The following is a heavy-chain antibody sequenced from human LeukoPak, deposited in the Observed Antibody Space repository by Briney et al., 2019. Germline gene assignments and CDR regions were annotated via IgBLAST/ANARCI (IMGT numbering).Heavy chain of an antibody. CDR2: IIPIFGPA. CDR3: ASPRVRGVSFYFDS. Sequence: ASVKVSCKASGGTFKTYGLSWVRQAPGQGLEWIGKIIPIFGPANYAQKFRGRLTTTTDESTSTAYMEVSSLRSEDTAVYYCASPRVRGVSFYFDSWGQGTLVTVSS. V-gene: IGHV1-69*05. J-gene: IGHJ4*02. CDR1: GGTFKTYG. D-gene: IGHD3-10*01.